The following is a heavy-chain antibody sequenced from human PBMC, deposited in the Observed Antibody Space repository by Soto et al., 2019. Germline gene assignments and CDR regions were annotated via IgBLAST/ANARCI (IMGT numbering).Heavy chain of an antibody. CDR1: GFSVTNNY. V-gene: IGHV3-66*01. CDR2: IDIGGNT. Sequence: GSLRLSCXASGFSVTNNYMNWVRQAPGKGLEWVSIIDIGGNTYYADSVKDRFTISRDNSRNTLYLHMDSLRAEDTAVYYCARGRGSTGYLGREHYFDYWGQGTLVTVSS. J-gene: IGHJ4*02. CDR3: ARGRGSTGYLGREHYFDY. D-gene: IGHD2-2*01.